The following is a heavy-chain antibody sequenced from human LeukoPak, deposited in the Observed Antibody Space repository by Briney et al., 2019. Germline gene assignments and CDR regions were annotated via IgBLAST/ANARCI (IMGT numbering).Heavy chain of an antibody. Sequence: NPSETLSLTCTVSGGSISSYYWSWIRQPPGKGLEWIGYIYYSGSTNYNPSLKSRVTISVDTSKNQFSLKLSSVTAADTAVYYCARVRGSYANDYWGQGTLVTVSS. CDR1: GGSISSYY. D-gene: IGHD3-16*01. J-gene: IGHJ4*02. CDR3: ARVRGSYANDY. CDR2: IYYSGST. V-gene: IGHV4-59*01.